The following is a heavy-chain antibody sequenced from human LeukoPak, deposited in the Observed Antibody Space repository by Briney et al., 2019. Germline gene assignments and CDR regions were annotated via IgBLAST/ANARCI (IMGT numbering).Heavy chain of an antibody. J-gene: IGHJ4*02. Sequence: GGSLRLSCAASGFTFSSYGMHWVRQAPGKGLEWVAVISYDGSNKYYADSVKGRFTISRDNAKNTLYLQMNSLRAEDTAVYYCAREWGGLDYWGQGTLVTVSS. CDR2: ISYDGSNK. V-gene: IGHV3-30*03. CDR3: AREWGGLDY. D-gene: IGHD3-16*01. CDR1: GFTFSSYG.